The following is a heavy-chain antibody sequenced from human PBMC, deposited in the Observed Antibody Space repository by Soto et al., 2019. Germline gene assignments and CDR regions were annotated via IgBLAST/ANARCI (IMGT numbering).Heavy chain of an antibody. Sequence: EVQLVESGGGLVQPGGSLRLSCAASGFSFSSYWMDWVRQAPGKGLVWVSRINSDGSSTSYADFVKGRFTISRDNAKNTLYLQMNSLRAEDTAVYYCARDLYSSDYGMDVWGQGTTVTVSS. CDR1: GFSFSSYW. V-gene: IGHV3-74*01. D-gene: IGHD6-19*01. CDR2: INSDGSST. CDR3: ARDLYSSDYGMDV. J-gene: IGHJ6*02.